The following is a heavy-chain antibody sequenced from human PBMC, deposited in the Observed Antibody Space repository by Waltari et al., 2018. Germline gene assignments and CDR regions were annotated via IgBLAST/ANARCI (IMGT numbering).Heavy chain of an antibody. D-gene: IGHD3-3*01. CDR3: ARVNDFWSGSRHAANWFDP. CDR1: GGSICSYY. Sequence: QVQLQESGPGLVKPSETLSLTCTVSGGSICSYYWSWIRQPPGKGLEWIGYIYTSGSTNYNPSLKSRVTISVDTSKNQFSLKLSSVTAADTAVYYCARVNDFWSGSRHAANWFDPWGQGTLVTVSS. J-gene: IGHJ5*02. V-gene: IGHV4-4*09. CDR2: IYTSGST.